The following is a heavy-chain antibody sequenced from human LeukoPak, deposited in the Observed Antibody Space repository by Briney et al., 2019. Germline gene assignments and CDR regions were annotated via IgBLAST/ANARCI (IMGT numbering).Heavy chain of an antibody. D-gene: IGHD3-10*01. Sequence: GSLRLSCAASGFTFSNYWMTWVRQAPGKGLQWVASIRQDANVKYYVDSVRGRFTISRDNAENSLHLRMNGLRAEDTAMYYCARWAADSGIYYIASWGQGSLVTVSS. V-gene: IGHV3-7*01. CDR3: ARWAADSGIYYIAS. J-gene: IGHJ4*02. CDR2: IRQDANVK. CDR1: GFTFSNYW.